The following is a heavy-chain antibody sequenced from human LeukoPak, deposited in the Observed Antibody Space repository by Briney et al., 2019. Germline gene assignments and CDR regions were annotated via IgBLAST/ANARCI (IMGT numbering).Heavy chain of an antibody. CDR2: IYYSGST. J-gene: IGHJ1*01. CDR1: GGSISSSSYY. V-gene: IGHV4-39*01. Sequence: TSSETLSLTCTVSGGSISSSSYYWGWIRQPPGKGLEWIGSIYYSGSTYYNPSLKSRVTISVDTSKNQFSLKLSSVTAADTAVYYCARLEIWGKYFQHWGQGTLVTVSS. CDR3: ARLEIWGKYFQH. D-gene: IGHD3-16*01.